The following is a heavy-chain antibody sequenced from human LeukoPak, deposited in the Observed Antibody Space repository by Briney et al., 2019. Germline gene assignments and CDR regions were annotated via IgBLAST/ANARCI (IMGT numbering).Heavy chain of an antibody. CDR1: GYSISSGYY. J-gene: IGHJ5*02. Sequence: PSATLSLTCAVSGYSISSGYYWGWIRQPPGKGLEWIGSIYHSGSTYYNPSLKSRVTISVDTSKNQFPLKLSSVTAADTAVYYCARAPVGSGWVINWFDPWGQGTLVTVSS. D-gene: IGHD6-19*01. CDR2: IYHSGST. V-gene: IGHV4-38-2*01. CDR3: ARAPVGSGWVINWFDP.